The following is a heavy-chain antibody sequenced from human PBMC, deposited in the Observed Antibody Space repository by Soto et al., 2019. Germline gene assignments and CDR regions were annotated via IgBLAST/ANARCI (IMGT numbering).Heavy chain of an antibody. J-gene: IGHJ6*02. V-gene: IGHV3-23*01. CDR1: GFPLSTYG. Sequence: GGSLRLSCAASGFPLSTYGMPWVRQAPGKWLEWVSAITGTGGNTYYVDSVKGRFTSSRDNSKNMLYLQMNSLRVEDTAVYYCARIRGYWYGLDVWGQGTTVTVSS. CDR3: ARIRGYWYGLDV. CDR2: ITGTGGNT.